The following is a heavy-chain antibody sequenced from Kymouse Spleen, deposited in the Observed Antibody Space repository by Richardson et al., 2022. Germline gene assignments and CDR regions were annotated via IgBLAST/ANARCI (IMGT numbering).Heavy chain of an antibody. CDR1: GFTFSSYD. CDR2: IGTAGDT. CDR3: AREGYSGYDPYWYFDL. J-gene: IGHJ2*01. V-gene: IGHV3-13*01. D-gene: IGHD5-12*01. Sequence: EVQLVESGGGLVQPGGSLRLSCAASGFTFSSYDMHWVRQATGKGLEWVSAIGTAGDTYYPGSVKGRFTISRENAKNSLYLQMNSLRAGDTAVYYCAREGYSGYDPYWYFDLWGRGTLVTVSS.